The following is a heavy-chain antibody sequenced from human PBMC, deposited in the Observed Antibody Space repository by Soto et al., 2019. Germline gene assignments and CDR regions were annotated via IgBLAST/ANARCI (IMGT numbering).Heavy chain of an antibody. J-gene: IGHJ1*01. D-gene: IGHD2-8*01. Sequence: EVQLVKSGGGLVQPGKALRLSCAASGFTFSKYWMHWVRQAPGKGPVWVSYISGDGTTTDYADSVKGRFTISRDNAKNTLYLQMDSLRVEDTAVYYCAIQDCTNDVCLEAAVTVGGAREYCGQGAQVTVTS. CDR2: ISGDGTTT. V-gene: IGHV3-74*01. CDR1: GFTFSKYW. CDR3: AIQDCTNDVCLEAAVTVGGAREY.